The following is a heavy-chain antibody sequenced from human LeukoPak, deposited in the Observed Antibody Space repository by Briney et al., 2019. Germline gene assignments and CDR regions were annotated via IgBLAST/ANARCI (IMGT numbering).Heavy chain of an antibody. CDR2: INHSGST. CDR3: ARVLWKIWFGEYFDY. CDR1: GGSFSGYY. Sequence: SETLSLTCAVYGGSFSGYYWSWIRQPPGKGLEWIGEINHSGSTNYNPSLKSRVTISVDTSKNQFSLKLSSVTAADTAVYYCARVLWKIWFGEYFDYWGQGTLVTVSS. V-gene: IGHV4-34*01. J-gene: IGHJ4*02. D-gene: IGHD3-10*01.